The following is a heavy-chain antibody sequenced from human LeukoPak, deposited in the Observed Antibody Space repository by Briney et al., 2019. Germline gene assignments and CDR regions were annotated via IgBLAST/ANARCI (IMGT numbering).Heavy chain of an antibody. CDR2: IHSDGST. CDR1: GFTVSSNY. CDR3: ARERGYTYGTSLYYFDY. Sequence: PGGSLRLSCAASGFTVSSNYMSWVRQAPGKGLGWVSVIHSDGSTFYADSVKGRFTISRDNSKNTLYLQTNSLRAEDTAVYYCARERGYTYGTSLYYFDYWGQGTLVTVSS. J-gene: IGHJ4*02. V-gene: IGHV3-53*01. D-gene: IGHD5-18*01.